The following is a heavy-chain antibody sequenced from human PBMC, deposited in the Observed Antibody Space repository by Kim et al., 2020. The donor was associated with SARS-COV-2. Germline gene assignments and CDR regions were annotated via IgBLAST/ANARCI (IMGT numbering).Heavy chain of an antibody. Sequence: SETLSLTCTVSGCSISSSSYYWGWIRQPPGKGRVWIGSIYYSGSTYYNPSLKSLVTISVDTSKNQFSLKLSSVTAADTAVYYCARLKGTSITIFGVVIMGYYFDYWGQGTLVTVSS. J-gene: IGHJ4*01. CDR2: IYYSGST. CDR3: ARLKGTSITIFGVVIMGYYFDY. CDR1: GCSISSSSYY. D-gene: IGHD3-3*01. V-gene: IGHV4-39*01.